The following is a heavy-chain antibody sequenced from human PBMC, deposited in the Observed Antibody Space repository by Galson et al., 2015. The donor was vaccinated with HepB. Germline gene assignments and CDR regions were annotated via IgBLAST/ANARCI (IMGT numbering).Heavy chain of an antibody. Sequence: SLRLSCAASGFTVSSNYMSWVRQAPGKGLEWVSVIYSGGSTYYADSVKGRFTISRDNSKNTLYLQMNSLRAEDTAVYYCARSIAAAGVFDYWGQGTLVTVSS. J-gene: IGHJ4*02. D-gene: IGHD6-13*01. CDR1: GFTVSSNY. CDR2: IYSGGST. V-gene: IGHV3-53*01. CDR3: ARSIAAAGVFDY.